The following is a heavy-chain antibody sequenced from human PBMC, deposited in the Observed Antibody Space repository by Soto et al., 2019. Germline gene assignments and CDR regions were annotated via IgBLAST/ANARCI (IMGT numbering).Heavy chain of an antibody. Sequence: QVQLQESGPGLVKPSETLSLTCTVSGGSISSYYWSWIRQPPGKGLEWIGYIYYSGSTNYNPSLKSRVXXSXDXSKTQFSLTLSSVTAAATAVYYGARDTSKVGAQFDYWGQGTLVTVSS. D-gene: IGHD1-26*01. CDR1: GGSISSYY. J-gene: IGHJ4*02. CDR3: ARDTSKVGAQFDY. CDR2: IYYSGST. V-gene: IGHV4-59*01.